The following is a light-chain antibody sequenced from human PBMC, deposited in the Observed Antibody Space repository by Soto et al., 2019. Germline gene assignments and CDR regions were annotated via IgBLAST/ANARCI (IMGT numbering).Light chain of an antibody. CDR2: GAS. CDR3: QHYGSSLSIT. V-gene: IGKV3-20*01. Sequence: ESVLTQSPGTLSLSPGERATLSCRASQSVSSNYLAWYQHKPGQAPRLLIYGASSRATGIPDRFSGSGSGTDFPLTISRLEPEDVAVYYCQHYGSSLSITFGQGTRLEIK. CDR1: QSVSSNY. J-gene: IGKJ5*01.